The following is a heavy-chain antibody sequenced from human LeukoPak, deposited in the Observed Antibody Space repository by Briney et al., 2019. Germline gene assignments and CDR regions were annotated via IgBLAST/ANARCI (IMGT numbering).Heavy chain of an antibody. D-gene: IGHD5-24*01. CDR1: GYSFPSYL. Sequence: GESLKISCKGSGYSFPSYLVGWVRQMPAKGLEWMGIIYPGDSDTRYSPSFQGPVTISADKSIRTAYLQWGRLKASDTAMYNCARQGGPAVMATSTYDYWGQGTLVTVSS. J-gene: IGHJ4*02. V-gene: IGHV5-51*01. CDR3: ARQGGPAVMATSTYDY. CDR2: IYPGDSDT.